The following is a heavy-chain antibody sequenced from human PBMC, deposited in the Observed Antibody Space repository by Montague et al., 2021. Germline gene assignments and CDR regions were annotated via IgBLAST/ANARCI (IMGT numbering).Heavy chain of an antibody. V-gene: IGHV3-9*01. CDR2: INGNSGNT. Sequence: SLRLSCAASGFIFNNYVMNWVRQAPGKGLEWVSCINGNSGNTYYADSVKGRFTISRDNAKNSLYLQMNSLGAEDTAFYYCVKDTRDYYPDFWGQGILVTVSS. D-gene: IGHD3-3*01. J-gene: IGHJ4*02. CDR1: GFIFNNYV. CDR3: VKDTRDYYPDF.